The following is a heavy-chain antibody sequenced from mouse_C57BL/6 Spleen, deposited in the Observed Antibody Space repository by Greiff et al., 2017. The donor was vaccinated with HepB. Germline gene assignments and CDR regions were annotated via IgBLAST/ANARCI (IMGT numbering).Heavy chain of an antibody. CDR1: GFTFSSYA. J-gene: IGHJ2*01. Sequence: EVQGVESGEGLVKPGGSLKLSCAASGFTFSSYAMSWVRQTPEKRLEWVAYISSGGDYIYYADTVKGRFTISRDNARNTLYLQMSSLKSEDTAMYYCTRDGGYYGSSYEDYFDYWGQSTTLTVSS. CDR2: ISSGGDYI. D-gene: IGHD1-1*01. V-gene: IGHV5-9-1*02. CDR3: TRDGGYYGSSYEDYFDY.